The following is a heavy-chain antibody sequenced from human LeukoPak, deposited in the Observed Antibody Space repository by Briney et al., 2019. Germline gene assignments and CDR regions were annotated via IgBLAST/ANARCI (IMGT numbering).Heavy chain of an antibody. CDR1: GFTFSTHA. CDR3: VRGQEVVYAPTFDY. V-gene: IGHV3-64D*09. D-gene: IGHD2-8*02. J-gene: IGHJ4*02. CDR2: IGTSGIST. Sequence: GGSLRLSCSASGFTFSTHAIHWVRQAPGKGLQYVSSIGTSGISTYYADSVTGRFTISRDNSKNSLYLQMSNLRPEDTAVYYCVRGQEVVYAPTFDYWGQGVLVTVSS.